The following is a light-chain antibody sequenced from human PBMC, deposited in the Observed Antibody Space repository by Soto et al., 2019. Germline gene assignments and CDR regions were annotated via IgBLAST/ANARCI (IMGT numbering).Light chain of an antibody. CDR3: AAWDDSLNAVV. J-gene: IGLJ2*01. CDR1: TSNLGGNT. Sequence: QPVLTQPPSVSGTPGHKVSISCSGSTSNLGGNTVNWYQQLPGTAPKLLIYTNNQRPSGVPDRFSGSKSGTSASLAISGLRSGDEADFYCAAWDDSLNAVVFGGGTKLTVL. CDR2: TNN. V-gene: IGLV1-44*01.